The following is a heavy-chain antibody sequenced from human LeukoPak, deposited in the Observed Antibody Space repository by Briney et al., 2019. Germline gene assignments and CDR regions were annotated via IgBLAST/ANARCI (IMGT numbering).Heavy chain of an antibody. J-gene: IGHJ5*02. D-gene: IGHD2-2*01. V-gene: IGHV3-7*01. CDR3: ARVPASYWSSTSCSFDP. CDR1: GFTFSDHW. Sequence: GGSLRLSCAASGFTFSDHWMSWARQVPGKGLEWVANIKQDGSEKYYVDSVKGRFTISRDNAKNSLYLQMNSLRAEDTAVYYCARVPASYWSSTSCSFDPWGQGTLVTVSS. CDR2: IKQDGSEK.